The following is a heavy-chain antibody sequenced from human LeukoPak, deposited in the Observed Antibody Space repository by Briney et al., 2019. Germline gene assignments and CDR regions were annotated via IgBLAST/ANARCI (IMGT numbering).Heavy chain of an antibody. V-gene: IGHV3-21*01. CDR1: GFTFSSYS. Sequence: GGSLRLSCAASGFTFSSYSMNWVRQAPGKGLEWVSSISSSSSYIYYADSVKGRFTISRDNAKNSLYLQMNSLRAEDTAVYYCAKTHNAVVGATLFDIWGQGTMVTVSS. D-gene: IGHD1-26*01. J-gene: IGHJ3*02. CDR2: ISSSSSYI. CDR3: AKTHNAVVGATLFDI.